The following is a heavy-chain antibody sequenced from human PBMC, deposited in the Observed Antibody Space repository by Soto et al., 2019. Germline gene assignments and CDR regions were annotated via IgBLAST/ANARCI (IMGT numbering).Heavy chain of an antibody. J-gene: IGHJ4*02. Sequence: SETLSLTCTASGWSISTYYWSWIRQPPGKGLEWIGYIYYRANPNYNPSLKSRVTISQDTSKNQFSLKLSSVTAADTAVYYCARHYGDGYDYVDYWGQGTLVTVSS. CDR3: ARHYGDGYDYVDY. CDR2: IYYRANP. D-gene: IGHD5-12*01. V-gene: IGHV4-59*08. CDR1: GWSISTYY.